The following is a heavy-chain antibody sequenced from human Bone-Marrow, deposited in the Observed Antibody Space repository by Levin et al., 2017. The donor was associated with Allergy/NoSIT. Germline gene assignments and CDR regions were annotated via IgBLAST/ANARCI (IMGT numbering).Heavy chain of an antibody. Sequence: SETLSLTCTVSGDSLTSHYWSWIRQSPGKGLEWIGFIYYDGRTNYNPSLKSRVRISVDTSKNQFSLRLATVTAADTAVYYCAKVDSSSWNPPEYYFDCWGQGALVAVSS. CDR3: AKVDSSSWNPPEYYFDC. CDR2: IYYDGRT. D-gene: IGHD6-13*01. CDR1: GDSLTSHY. V-gene: IGHV4-59*11. J-gene: IGHJ4*02.